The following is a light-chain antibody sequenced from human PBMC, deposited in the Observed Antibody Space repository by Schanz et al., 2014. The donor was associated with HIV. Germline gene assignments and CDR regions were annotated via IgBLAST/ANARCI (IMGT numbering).Light chain of an antibody. V-gene: IGKV3-15*01. J-gene: IGKJ5*01. CDR3: QQYHLSPVT. Sequence: EVVLTQSPATLSLSPGERATLSCRASQSINSYLAWYQQKPGQAPRLLIYGASTRAPSFPARFSGSGSGTEFTLTISSLQSEDFAVYFCQQYHLSPVTFGQGTRLETK. CDR1: QSINSY. CDR2: GAS.